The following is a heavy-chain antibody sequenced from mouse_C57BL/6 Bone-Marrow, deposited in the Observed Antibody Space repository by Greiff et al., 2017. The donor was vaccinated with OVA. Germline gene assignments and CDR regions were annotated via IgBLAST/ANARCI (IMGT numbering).Heavy chain of an antibody. CDR1: GFTFSDYY. CDR2: INYDGSST. CDR3: ARGLVYYFDY. J-gene: IGHJ2*01. D-gene: IGHD2-2*01. Sequence: EVQLVESEGGLVQPGSSMKLPCTASGFTFSDYYMAWVRQVPEKGLEWVANINYDGSSTYYLDSLKSRFIISRDNAKNILYLQMSSLKSEDTATYYCARGLVYYFDYWGQGTTLTVSS. V-gene: IGHV5-16*01.